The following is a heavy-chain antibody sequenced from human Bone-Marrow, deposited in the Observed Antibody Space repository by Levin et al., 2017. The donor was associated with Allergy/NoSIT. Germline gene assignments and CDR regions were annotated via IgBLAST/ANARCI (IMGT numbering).Heavy chain of an antibody. V-gene: IGHV4-59*01. CDR1: GGSISSYY. CDR2: IYYSGST. D-gene: IGHD1-26*01. Sequence: PSQTLSLTCTVSGGSISSYYWSWIRQPPGKGLEWIGYIYYSGSTNYNPSLKSRVTISVDTSKNQFSLKLSSVTAADTAVYYCARGWGDADWFDPWGQGTLVTVSS. J-gene: IGHJ5*02. CDR3: ARGWGDADWFDP.